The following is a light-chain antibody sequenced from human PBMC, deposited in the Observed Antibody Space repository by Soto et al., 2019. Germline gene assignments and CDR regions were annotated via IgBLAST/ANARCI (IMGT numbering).Light chain of an antibody. V-gene: IGKV1-9*01. Sequence: DIQLTQAPSFLSASVGDRVTITCRASQGISTYLVWYQQKPGKAPKLLIYAASTLQSGVPSRFSGSGSGTEFTLTISSLQPEDFATYYCQQLNSYLLTFGGGTKVEIK. CDR2: AAS. CDR1: QGISTY. CDR3: QQLNSYLLT. J-gene: IGKJ4*01.